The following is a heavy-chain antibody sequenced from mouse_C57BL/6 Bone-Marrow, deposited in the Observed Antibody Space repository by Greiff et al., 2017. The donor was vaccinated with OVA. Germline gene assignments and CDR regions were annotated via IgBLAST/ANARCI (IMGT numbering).Heavy chain of an antibody. Sequence: QVQLQQPGAELVKPGASVKLSCKASGYTFTSYWMQWVKQRPGQGLEWIGEIDPSDSYTNYNQKFKGKATLTVDTSSSTAYMQLSSLTSEDSAVYYCARRGGLPYYFDYWGQGTTLTVSS. J-gene: IGHJ2*01. V-gene: IGHV1-50*01. CDR3: ARRGGLPYYFDY. CDR2: IDPSDSYT. CDR1: GYTFTSYW.